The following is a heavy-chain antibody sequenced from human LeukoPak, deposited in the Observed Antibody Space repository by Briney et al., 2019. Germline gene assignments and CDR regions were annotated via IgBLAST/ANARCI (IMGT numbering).Heavy chain of an antibody. Sequence: PGGSLRLSCAASGFTFSSYGMHWVRQAPGKGLEWVAFIRYDGSNKYYADSVKGRFTISRDNSKNTLYLQMNSLRAEDTAVYYCAKEEYYYDSSSGFDYWGQGTLGTVSS. J-gene: IGHJ4*02. CDR1: GFTFSSYG. V-gene: IGHV3-30*02. CDR2: IRYDGSNK. CDR3: AKEEYYYDSSSGFDY. D-gene: IGHD3-22*01.